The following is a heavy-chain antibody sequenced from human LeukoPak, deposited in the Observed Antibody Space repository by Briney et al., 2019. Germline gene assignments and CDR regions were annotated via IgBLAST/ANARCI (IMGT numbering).Heavy chain of an antibody. CDR3: ARAGDYTGPFDY. CDR1: GYTFTGYY. J-gene: IGHJ4*02. CDR2: IIPILGIA. V-gene: IGHV1-69*04. Sequence: SVKVSCKASGYTFTGYYMHWVRQAPGQGLEWMGRIIPILGIANYAQKFQGRVTITADKSTSTAYMELSSLRSEDTAVYYCARAGDYTGPFDYWGQGTLVTVSS. D-gene: IGHD4-11*01.